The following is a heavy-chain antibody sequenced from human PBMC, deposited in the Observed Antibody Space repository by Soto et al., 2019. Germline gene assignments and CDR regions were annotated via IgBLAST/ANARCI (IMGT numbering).Heavy chain of an antibody. CDR3: ARLDTAMVTGNNWFDP. J-gene: IGHJ5*02. CDR2: IYYSGST. D-gene: IGHD5-18*01. Sequence: SETLSLTCTGSGGSISSYDWSWIRQPPGKGLEWIGYIYYSGSTNYNPPLKSRVTISVDTSKNQFSLKLSSVTAADTAVYYCARLDTAMVTGNNWFDPWGQGTLVTVSS. CDR1: GGSISSYD. V-gene: IGHV4-59*08.